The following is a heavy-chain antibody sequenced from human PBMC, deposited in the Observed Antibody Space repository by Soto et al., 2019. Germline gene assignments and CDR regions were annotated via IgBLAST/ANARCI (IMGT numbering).Heavy chain of an antibody. CDR1: GSHITAYY. CDR2: VYSTGST. V-gene: IGHV4-4*07. CDR3: ARDEYYDSNNWFDH. J-gene: IGHJ5*02. Sequence: LSILCPFSGSHITAYYYSLILPPVGEGLQWIGRVYSTGSTNYNPSLRSRVTMSVDTSQNQFFLRLSSVTAADTAVYYCARDEYYDSNNWFDHWGQGILVTVSS. D-gene: IGHD3-22*01.